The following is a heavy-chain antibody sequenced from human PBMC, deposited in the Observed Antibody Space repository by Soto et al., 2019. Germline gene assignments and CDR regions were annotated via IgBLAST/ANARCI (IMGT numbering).Heavy chain of an antibody. CDR3: AKGLSVDY. Sequence: QVQLVESGGGVVQPGRSLRLSCAASGFTFSSYGMHWVRQAPGKGLEWVAVISYDGSNKYYADSVKGRFTISRDNSKNTLYLQMKSLRAEDTAVYYCAKGLSVDYWGQGTLVTVSS. J-gene: IGHJ4*02. V-gene: IGHV3-30*18. CDR2: ISYDGSNK. CDR1: GFTFSSYG.